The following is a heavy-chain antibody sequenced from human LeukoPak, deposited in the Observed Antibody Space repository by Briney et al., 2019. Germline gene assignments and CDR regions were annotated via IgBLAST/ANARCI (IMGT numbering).Heavy chain of an antibody. CDR1: GYTFTGYF. CDR2: INPNSGGT. V-gene: IGHV1-2*02. Sequence: GASVKVSCKASGYTFTGYFIHWVRQAPGQGLEWMGWINPNSGGTNYAQKFQGRVTMTRDTSISTAYVELSRLRSDDTAVYYCARDLAGDPETYWGQGTLVTVSS. CDR3: ARDLAGDPETY. D-gene: IGHD7-27*01. J-gene: IGHJ4*02.